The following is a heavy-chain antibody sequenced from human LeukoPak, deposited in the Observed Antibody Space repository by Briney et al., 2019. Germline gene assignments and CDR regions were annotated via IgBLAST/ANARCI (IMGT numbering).Heavy chain of an antibody. CDR2: IKQDGSEK. Sequence: PGGSLRLSCAVSGFTFSSHWMSWVRQAPGKGLEWVANIKQDGSEKYYVDSVKGRFTISRDNAKKSLFLQMNSLRAEDTAVYYCAREELDFWSGPNWFDPGGQGTLVTVSS. CDR1: GFTFSSHW. V-gene: IGHV3-7*01. CDR3: AREELDFWSGPNWFDP. D-gene: IGHD3-3*01. J-gene: IGHJ5*02.